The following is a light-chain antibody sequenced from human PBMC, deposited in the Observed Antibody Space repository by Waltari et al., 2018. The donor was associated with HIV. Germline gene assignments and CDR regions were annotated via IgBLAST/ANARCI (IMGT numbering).Light chain of an antibody. J-gene: IGKJ5*01. CDR2: LTP. CDR3: QQYNNWPIT. Sequence: EIVMTQSPATLSVSPGERATVSCRASQSLASNLAWYQQKPGQAPRLLSSSLTPSHPLASDPFSTEFTLTISSLQSEDFAVYYCQQYNNWPITFGQGTRLEIK. CDR1: QSLASN. V-gene: IGKV3D-15*01.